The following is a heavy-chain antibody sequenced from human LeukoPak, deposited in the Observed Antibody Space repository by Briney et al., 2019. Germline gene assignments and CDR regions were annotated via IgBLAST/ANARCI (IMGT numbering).Heavy chain of an antibody. CDR2: IYYSGRT. CDR3: ARSYYYGMDV. V-gene: IGHV4-59*08. J-gene: IGHJ6*02. Sequence: SETLSLTCTVSGGSISSYYWSWIRQPPGKGLEWIGYIYYSGRTNYNPSLKSRVTISVDTSKNQFSLKLSSVTAADTAVYYCARSYYYGMDVWGQGTTVTVSS. CDR1: GGSISSYY.